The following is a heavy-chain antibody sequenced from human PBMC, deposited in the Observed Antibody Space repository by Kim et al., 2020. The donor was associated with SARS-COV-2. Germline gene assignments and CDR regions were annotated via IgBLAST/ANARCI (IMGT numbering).Heavy chain of an antibody. D-gene: IGHD3-22*01. CDR3: ARSRHYYDSSGYYFDY. V-gene: IGHV4-30-2*04. Sequence: LKSRVTISVDTSKDQFSLKLSFVTAADTAVYYCARSRHYYDSSGYYFDYWGQGTLVTVSS. J-gene: IGHJ4*02.